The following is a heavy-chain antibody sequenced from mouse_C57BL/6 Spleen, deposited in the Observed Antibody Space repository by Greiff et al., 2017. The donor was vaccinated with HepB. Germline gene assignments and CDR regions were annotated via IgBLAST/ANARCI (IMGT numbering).Heavy chain of an antibody. CDR3: ARRTGTWFAY. CDR1: GYTFTDYN. V-gene: IGHV1-18*01. D-gene: IGHD4-1*01. CDR2: INPNNGGT. J-gene: IGHJ3*01. Sequence: LQESGPELVKPGASVKIPCKASGYTFTDYNMDWVKQSHGKSLEWIGDINPNNGGTIYNQKFKGKATFTVDKSSSTAYMELRSLTSEDPAVYYCARRTGTWFAYWGQGTLVTVSA.